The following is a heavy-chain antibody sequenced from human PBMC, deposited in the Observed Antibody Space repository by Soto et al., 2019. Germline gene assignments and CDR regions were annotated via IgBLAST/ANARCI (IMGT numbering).Heavy chain of an antibody. CDR1: GGSFSGYY. CDR2: INHSGST. Sequence: PSETLSLTCAVYGGSFSGYYWSWIRQPPGKGLEWIGEINHSGSTSYNPSLKSRVTISVDTSKNQFSLKLSSVTAADTAVYYCVSVQPWYSSSTGNNWFDRWGQVATVTVFS. J-gene: IGHJ5*02. V-gene: IGHV4-34*01. D-gene: IGHD6-6*01. CDR3: VSVQPWYSSSTGNNWFDR.